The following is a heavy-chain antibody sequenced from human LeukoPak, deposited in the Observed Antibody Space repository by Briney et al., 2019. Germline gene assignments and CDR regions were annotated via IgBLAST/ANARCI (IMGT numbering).Heavy chain of an antibody. CDR2: IYSGGST. CDR1: GFTFSSYA. Sequence: GGSLRLSCAASGFTFSSYAMSWVRQAPGKGLEWVSVIYSGGSTYYADSVKGRFTISRDNSKNTLYLQMNSLRAEDTAVYYCAKDTLSRTTYYFDYWGQGTLVTVSS. J-gene: IGHJ4*02. D-gene: IGHD1-14*01. CDR3: AKDTLSRTTYYFDY. V-gene: IGHV3-23*01.